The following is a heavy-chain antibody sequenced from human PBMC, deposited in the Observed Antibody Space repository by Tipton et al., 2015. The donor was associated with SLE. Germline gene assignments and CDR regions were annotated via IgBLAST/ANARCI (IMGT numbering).Heavy chain of an antibody. CDR1: GGSISSSNW. D-gene: IGHD6-19*01. CDR3: ARARSIAVAGPTSDGYYGMDV. Sequence: GLVKPSGTLSLTCAVSGGSISSSNWWSWVRQPPGKGLEWIGSIYYSGSTYYNPSLKSRVTISIDTSKNQFSLKLSSVTAADTAVYCCARARSIAVAGPTSDGYYGMDVWGQGATVTVSS. V-gene: IGHV4-4*01. CDR2: IYYSGST. J-gene: IGHJ6*02.